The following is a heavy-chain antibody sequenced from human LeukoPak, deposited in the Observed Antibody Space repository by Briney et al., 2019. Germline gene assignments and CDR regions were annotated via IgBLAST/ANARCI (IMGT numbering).Heavy chain of an antibody. D-gene: IGHD4/OR15-4a*01. CDR3: ARVSSVPTPRALDY. V-gene: IGHV3-21*01. J-gene: IGHJ4*02. Sequence: GGSLRLSCAASGFSFSTYSMNWVRQAPGKGPEWVSSISGSSNYIFYTDSVKGRSTVSRDNAKNSLYLQMNSLRGEDTAVYYCARVSSVPTPRALDYWGQGTLVTVSS. CDR1: GFSFSTYS. CDR2: ISGSSNYI.